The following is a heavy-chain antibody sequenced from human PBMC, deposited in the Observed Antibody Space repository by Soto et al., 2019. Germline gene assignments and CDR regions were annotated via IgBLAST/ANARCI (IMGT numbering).Heavy chain of an antibody. Sequence: GASVKVSCKASGYTFTGYYMHWVRPAPGQGIEWMGWINPNSGGTNYAQKFQGWVTMTRDTSISTAYMELSRLRSDDTAVYYCARGEYYYDSSGYYNYYGMDVWGQGTTVTVSS. J-gene: IGHJ6*02. V-gene: IGHV1-2*04. CDR1: GYTFTGYY. CDR2: INPNSGGT. CDR3: ARGEYYYDSSGYYNYYGMDV. D-gene: IGHD3-22*01.